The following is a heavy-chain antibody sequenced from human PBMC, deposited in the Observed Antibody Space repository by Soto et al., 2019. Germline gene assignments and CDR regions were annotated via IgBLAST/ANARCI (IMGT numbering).Heavy chain of an antibody. V-gene: IGHV4-34*01. CDR1: GGSFSTYY. CDR3: ARGGSNDWQVAFDI. CDR2: INHSGSN. D-gene: IGHD3-9*01. Sequence: QLQQWGAGLLKPSETLSLTCVVSGGSFSTYYYNWIRQSPGKGREWIGEINHSGSNNYSPSLKSRVTMSLDTSQNQFCLRLTSVTAADTAVYYCARGGSNDWQVAFDIWGQGTMVTVSS. J-gene: IGHJ3*02.